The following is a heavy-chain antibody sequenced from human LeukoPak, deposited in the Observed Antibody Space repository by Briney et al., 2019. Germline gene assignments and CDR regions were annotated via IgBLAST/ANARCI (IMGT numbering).Heavy chain of an antibody. J-gene: IGHJ3*02. D-gene: IGHD2-2*01. CDR2: TSYDGSNK. V-gene: IGHV3-30-3*01. CDR1: GFTFSSYA. Sequence: PGGSLRLSCAASGFTFSSYAMHWVRQAPGKGLEWVAVTSYDGSNKYYADSVKGRFTISRDNSKNTLYLQMNSLRAEDTAVYYCARATRDCSSTSCYQPEAFDIWGQGTMVTVSS. CDR3: ARATRDCSSTSCYQPEAFDI.